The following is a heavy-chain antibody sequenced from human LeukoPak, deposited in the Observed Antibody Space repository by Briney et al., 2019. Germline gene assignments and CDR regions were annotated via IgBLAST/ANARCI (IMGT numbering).Heavy chain of an antibody. CDR3: ASDIVVIPAAIGGVFDY. V-gene: IGHV4-38-2*01. Sequence: GSLRLSCAASGFTFSSYWMHWIRQPPGKGLEWIGSIYHSGSTYYNPSLKSRVTISVDTSKNQFSLKLSSVTAADTAVYYCASDIVVIPAAIGGVFDYWGQGTLVTVSS. CDR2: IYHSGST. D-gene: IGHD2-2*01. CDR1: GFTFSSYW. J-gene: IGHJ4*02.